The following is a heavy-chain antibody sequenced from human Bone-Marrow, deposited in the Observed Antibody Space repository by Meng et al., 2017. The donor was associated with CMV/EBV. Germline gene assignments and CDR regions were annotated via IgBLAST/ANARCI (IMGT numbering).Heavy chain of an antibody. CDR1: GFTFADYA. J-gene: IGHJ4*02. V-gene: IGHV3-9*01. CDR2: INWNSGRM. CDR3: VKDSQRLGTYSFDY. Sequence: GGSLRLSCTTSGFTFADYAMHWVRQAPGKGLEWVSGINWNSGRMAFADSLEGRFTISRDNAKSSLNLQMNNLRTEDTALYYCVKDSQRLGTYSFDYWGQGPLVTFYS. D-gene: IGHD3-16*01.